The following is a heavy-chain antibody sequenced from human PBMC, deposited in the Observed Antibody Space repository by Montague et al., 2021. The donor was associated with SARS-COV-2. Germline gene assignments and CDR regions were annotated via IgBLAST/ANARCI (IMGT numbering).Heavy chain of an antibody. CDR3: TRGIDSYKTGY. CDR2: LFHIDTA. Sequence: SETLSLTCTVSDGSVISTYPHWHWVRQSPGRGLEWIGGYLFHIDTADYNASLRSRVTISVGTSKNQFSLKLTSVTAADTAVYYCTRGIDSYKTGYWGQGTQVTVSS. J-gene: IGHJ4*02. D-gene: IGHD6-13*01. V-gene: IGHV4-61*01. CDR1: DGSVISTYPH.